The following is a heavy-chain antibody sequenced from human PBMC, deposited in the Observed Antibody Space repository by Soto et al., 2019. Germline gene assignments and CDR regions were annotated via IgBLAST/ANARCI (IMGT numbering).Heavy chain of an antibody. CDR2: IYWDDDK. CDR1: GFSLSTSGVG. V-gene: IGHV2-5*02. D-gene: IGHD3-10*01. CDR3: AHRRFPRGLDY. Sequence: QITLKESGPTLVKPTQTLTLTCTFSGFSLSTSGVGVGWIRQPPGKALEWLALIYWDDDKRYSPSLKSTLTITKDTSKTQVVLTLANMDPVDTATYYCAHRRFPRGLDYWGQGTLVTVSS. J-gene: IGHJ4*02.